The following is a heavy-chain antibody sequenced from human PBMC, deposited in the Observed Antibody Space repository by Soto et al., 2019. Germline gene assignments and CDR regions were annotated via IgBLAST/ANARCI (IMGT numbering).Heavy chain of an antibody. J-gene: IGHJ4*02. CDR3: TTFNYDFWSGYPGDY. Sequence: GGSLRLSCAASGFTFSNAWMSWVRQAPGKGLEWVGRIKSKTDGGTTDYAAPVKGRFTISRDDSKNTLYLQMNSLKTEDTAVYYCTTFNYDFWSGYPGDYWGQGTLVTVSS. D-gene: IGHD3-3*01. CDR1: GFTFSNAW. V-gene: IGHV3-15*01. CDR2: IKSKTDGGTT.